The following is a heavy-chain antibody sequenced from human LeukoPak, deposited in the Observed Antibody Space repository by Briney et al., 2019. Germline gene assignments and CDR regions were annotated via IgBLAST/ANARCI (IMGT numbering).Heavy chain of an antibody. V-gene: IGHV3-23*01. CDR2: ISGSGGST. J-gene: IGHJ6*03. CDR1: GFTFSSYA. D-gene: IGHD1-1*01. Sequence: GGSLRLSCAASGFTFSSYAMSWVRQAPGKGLEWVSAISGSGGSTYYADSVKGRFTISRDNSKNTLYLQMNSLRAEDTAVYYCAKVGTTGTTFDYYYYYYMDVWGKGTTVTVSS. CDR3: AKVGTTGTTFDYYYYYYMDV.